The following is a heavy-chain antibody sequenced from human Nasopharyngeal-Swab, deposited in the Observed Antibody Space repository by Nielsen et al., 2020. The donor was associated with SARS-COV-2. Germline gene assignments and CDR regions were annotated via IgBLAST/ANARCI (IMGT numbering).Heavy chain of an antibody. CDR2: IKQDGREK. J-gene: IGHJ4*02. CDR1: AFTFSGYW. D-gene: IGHD3-22*01. CDR3: ARVPGGYDSSGYYFDQ. V-gene: IGHV3-7*01. Sequence: GESLKISCAASAFTFSGYWMNWVRQAPGKGLEWVASIKQDGREKYYVDSVKGRFTISRDNAKNSLYLQMNSLRVEDTAVYYCARVPGGYDSSGYYFDQWGQGTLVTVSS.